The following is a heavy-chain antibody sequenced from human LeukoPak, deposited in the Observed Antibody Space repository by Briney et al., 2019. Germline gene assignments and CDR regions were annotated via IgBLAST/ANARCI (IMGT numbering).Heavy chain of an antibody. CDR3: ARGYCSSTSCYRFDAFDF. CDR2: IIPIFGTA. CDR1: GGTFSSFA. V-gene: IGHV1-69*05. Sequence: ASVKVSCKASGGTFSSFAISWVRQAPGQGLEWMGGIIPIFGTANYAQKFQGRVTITTDESTSTAYMELSSLRSEDTAVYYCARGYCSSTSCYRFDAFDFWGQGTMVTVSS. J-gene: IGHJ3*01. D-gene: IGHD2-2*01.